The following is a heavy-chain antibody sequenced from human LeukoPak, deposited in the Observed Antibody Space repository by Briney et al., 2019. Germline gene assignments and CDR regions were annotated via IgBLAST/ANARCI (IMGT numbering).Heavy chain of an antibody. Sequence: PSQTLSLTCAVSGGSISSGGYYWSWIRQPAGKGLEWIGRIYSSGSTNYNPSLKSRVTMSVDTSKNQFSLKVTSVTAADTAVYYCARGNGDYTYDYWGQGTLVTVSS. V-gene: IGHV4-61*02. J-gene: IGHJ4*02. CDR3: ARGNGDYTYDY. CDR1: GGSISSGGYY. D-gene: IGHD4-17*01. CDR2: IYSSGST.